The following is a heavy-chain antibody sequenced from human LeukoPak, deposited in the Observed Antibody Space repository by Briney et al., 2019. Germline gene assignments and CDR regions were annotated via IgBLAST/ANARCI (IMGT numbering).Heavy chain of an antibody. V-gene: IGHV3-21*01. CDR2: ISSSSSYI. J-gene: IGHJ6*03. Sequence: GGSLRLSCAASGFTFSSYSMNWVRQAPGKGLEWVSSISSSSSYIYYADSVKGRFTISRDNAKNSLYLQMNSLRAEDTAVYYCARDLTAYYYDSSGYYSLYYYYYMDVWGKGTTVTVSS. CDR1: GFTFSSYS. D-gene: IGHD3-22*01. CDR3: ARDLTAYYYDSSGYYSLYYYYYMDV.